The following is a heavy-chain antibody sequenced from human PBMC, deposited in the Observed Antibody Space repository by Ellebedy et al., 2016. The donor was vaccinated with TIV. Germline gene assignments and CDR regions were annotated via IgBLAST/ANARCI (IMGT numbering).Heavy chain of an antibody. Sequence: ASVKVSXXASGYTFTGYYMHWVRQAPGQGLEWMGWINPNSGGTNYAQKFQGRVTMTRDTSISTAYMELSRLRSDDTAVYYCAREDRGGLRNYYDSSGPFYDYWGQGTLVTVSS. CDR2: INPNSGGT. D-gene: IGHD3-22*01. J-gene: IGHJ4*02. CDR1: GYTFTGYY. V-gene: IGHV1-2*02. CDR3: AREDRGGLRNYYDSSGPFYDY.